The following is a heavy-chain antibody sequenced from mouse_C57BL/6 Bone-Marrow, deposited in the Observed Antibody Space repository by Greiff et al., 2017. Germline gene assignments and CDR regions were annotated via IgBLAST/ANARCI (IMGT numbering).Heavy chain of an antibody. CDR3: ARGYGSSPWYFDV. V-gene: IGHV5-17*01. D-gene: IGHD1-1*01. CDR1: GFTFSDYG. Sequence: DVQVVASWGGLVKPGGSLKLSCAASGFTFSDYGMHWVRQAPEKGLEWVAYICSGSSPIYYAYTVKGRFTISRDNAKNTLFLQITSLRSEDTAMYYCARGYGSSPWYFDVWGTGTTVTVSS. J-gene: IGHJ1*03. CDR2: ICSGSSPI.